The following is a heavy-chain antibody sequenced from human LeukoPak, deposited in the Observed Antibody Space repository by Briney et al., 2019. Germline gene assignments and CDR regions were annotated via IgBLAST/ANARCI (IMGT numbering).Heavy chain of an antibody. CDR1: GYSISSGYY. D-gene: IGHD5-12*01. CDR2: IYHSGST. Sequence: SETLSLTCTVSGYSISSGYYWGWIRQPPGKGLEWIGSIYHSGSTYYNPSLKSRVTISVDTSKNQFSLKLSSVTAADTAVYYCASDVDGGYPYYYYGMDVWGQGTTVTVSS. CDR3: ASDVDGGYPYYYYGMDV. J-gene: IGHJ6*02. V-gene: IGHV4-38-2*02.